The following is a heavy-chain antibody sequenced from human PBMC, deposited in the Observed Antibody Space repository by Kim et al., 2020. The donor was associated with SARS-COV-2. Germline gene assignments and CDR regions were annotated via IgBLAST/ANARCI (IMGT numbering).Heavy chain of an antibody. J-gene: IGHJ4*02. Sequence: ASVKVSCKASGYTFTSYYMHWVRQAPGQGLEWMGIINPSGGSTSYAQKFQGRVTMTRDTSTSTVYMELSSLRSEDTAVYYCARGGVDIVATISGAALDYWGQGTLVTVSS. CDR2: INPSGGST. CDR3: ARGGVDIVATISGAALDY. D-gene: IGHD5-12*01. V-gene: IGHV1-46*01. CDR1: GYTFTSYY.